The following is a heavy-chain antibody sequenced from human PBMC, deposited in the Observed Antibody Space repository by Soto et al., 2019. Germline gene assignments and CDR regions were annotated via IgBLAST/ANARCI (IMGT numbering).Heavy chain of an antibody. CDR1: GGSFSGYY. V-gene: IGHV4-34*12. Sequence: SETLSLTCAVYGGSFSGYYWTWIRQPPGTGLEWIGEIIIIGSPNYTPPLKSRFSLSLDTSKNHFFLKLTSLTAADTAVYYCARDKITGLFDYWGQGTLVTVSS. J-gene: IGHJ4*02. CDR2: IIIIGSP. D-gene: IGHD2-8*02. CDR3: ARDKITGLFDY.